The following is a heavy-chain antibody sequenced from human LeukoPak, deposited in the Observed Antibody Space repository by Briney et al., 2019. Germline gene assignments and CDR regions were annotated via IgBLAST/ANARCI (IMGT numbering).Heavy chain of an antibody. V-gene: IGHV4-39*07. Sequence: PSETLSLTCSLSGGDLDISDYSWAWIRQAPGKGLEWIGALYSSGISHSNPSLKSRVSISVDTSKSRVSLKLSSVTAADTAVYYCARTRRGVVRGVRWNYFDYWGQGTLVTVSS. CDR3: ARTRRGVVRGVRWNYFDY. D-gene: IGHD3-10*01. J-gene: IGHJ4*02. CDR1: GGDLDISDYS. CDR2: LYSSGIS.